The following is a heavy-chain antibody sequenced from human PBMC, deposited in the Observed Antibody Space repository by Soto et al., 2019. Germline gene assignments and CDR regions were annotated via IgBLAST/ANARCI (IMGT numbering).Heavy chain of an antibody. CDR2: IKQDGSEK. D-gene: IGHD3-22*01. J-gene: IGHJ3*02. CDR1: GFTFSSYW. V-gene: IGHV3-7*03. CDR3: ARRTWLLLRGFDI. Sequence: GGSLRLSCAASGFTFSSYWMSWVRQAPGKGLEWVANIKQDGSEKYYVDSVKGRFTISRDNAKNSLYLQMNSLRAEDTAVYYCARRTWLLLRGFDIWGQGTMVTVSS.